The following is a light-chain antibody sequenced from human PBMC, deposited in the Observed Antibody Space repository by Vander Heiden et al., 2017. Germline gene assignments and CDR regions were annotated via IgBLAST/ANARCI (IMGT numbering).Light chain of an antibody. CDR2: KDS. CDR3: QSADSSGTEV. J-gene: IGLJ3*02. CDR1: AWPKQY. Sequence: SYELTQPPSVSMSPGQTARNSCSGDAWPKQYAYWYQQKPGQAAVLVIYKDSERPSGIPERFSGSSSGTTVTLTISGVQAEDEADYYCQSADSSGTEVFGGGTKLTVL. V-gene: IGLV3-25*03.